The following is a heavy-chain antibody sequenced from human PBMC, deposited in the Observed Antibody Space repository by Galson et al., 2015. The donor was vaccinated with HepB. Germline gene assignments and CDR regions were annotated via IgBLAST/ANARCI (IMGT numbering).Heavy chain of an antibody. D-gene: IGHD3-22*01. V-gene: IGHV3-23*01. Sequence: SLRLSCAASGFTFSSYAMSWVRQAPGKGLEWVSAISGSGGSTYYADSVKGRFTISRDNSKNTLYLQMNSLRAEDTAVYYYAKDDKAVTMIVVVIDAFDIWGQGTMVTVSS. CDR2: ISGSGGST. CDR3: AKDDKAVTMIVVVIDAFDI. J-gene: IGHJ3*02. CDR1: GFTFSSYA.